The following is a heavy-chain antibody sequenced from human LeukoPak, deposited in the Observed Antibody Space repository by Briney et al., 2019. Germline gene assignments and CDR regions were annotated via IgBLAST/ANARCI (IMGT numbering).Heavy chain of an antibody. CDR2: ISSGSSTI. CDR3: ARLERYNSGWFDY. Sequence: GGSLRLSCAASGFTFSNYNMNWVRQAPGRGLEWVSYISSGSSTIYYADSVKGRFTISRDNAKNSLYLQMNSLRAEDTAVYYCARLERYNSGWFDYWGQETLVTVSS. V-gene: IGHV3-48*01. D-gene: IGHD6-19*01. CDR1: GFTFSNYN. J-gene: IGHJ4*02.